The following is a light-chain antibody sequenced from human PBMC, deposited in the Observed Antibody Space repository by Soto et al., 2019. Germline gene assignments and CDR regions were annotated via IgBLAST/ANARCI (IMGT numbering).Light chain of an antibody. Sequence: DSPMTQSPSSMSPSLRDRLNITCPASQSISSYLNWYQQKPGKAPKVLIYAASSSQRGVPSRFSGSGSGTDFTLTISSLEPEDFATYYCQQSYSTPSITFGQGTRLEIK. CDR2: AAS. CDR1: QSISSY. V-gene: IGKV1-39*01. J-gene: IGKJ5*01. CDR3: QQSYSTPSIT.